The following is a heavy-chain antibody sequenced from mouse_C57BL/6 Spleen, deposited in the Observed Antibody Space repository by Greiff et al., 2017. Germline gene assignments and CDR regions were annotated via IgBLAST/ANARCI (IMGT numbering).Heavy chain of an antibody. D-gene: IGHD1-1*01. CDR1: GYSITSGYY. V-gene: IGHV3-6*01. CDR2: ISYDGSN. Sequence: EVQLVESGPGLVKPSQSLSLTCSVTGYSITSGYYWNWIRQFPGNKLEWMGYISYDGSNNYNPSLKNRISITRDTSKNQFFLKLNSVTTEDTATYYCARGSGSSYLGYWGQGTTLTVSS. J-gene: IGHJ2*01. CDR3: ARGSGSSYLGY.